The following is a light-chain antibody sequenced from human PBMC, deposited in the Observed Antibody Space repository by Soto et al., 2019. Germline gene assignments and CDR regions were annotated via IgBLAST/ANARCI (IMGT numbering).Light chain of an antibody. CDR3: QQYNSYSPWT. CDR2: GAS. Sequence: EIVVTHSPAILSLSPWERATLSCRASQNIISNLAWYQQKPGQAPRLLIYGASTRATGIPARFGGSGSGADFTLTLSSLQPDDFATYYCQQYNSYSPWTLGQGTKVDIK. V-gene: IGKV3-15*01. CDR1: QNIISN. J-gene: IGKJ1*01.